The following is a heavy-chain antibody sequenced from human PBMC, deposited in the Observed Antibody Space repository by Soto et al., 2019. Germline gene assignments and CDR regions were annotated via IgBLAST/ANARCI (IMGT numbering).Heavy chain of an antibody. V-gene: IGHV3-7*01. CDR1: GFTFSSYW. J-gene: IGHJ6*02. Sequence: PGGSLRLSCAASGFTFSSYWMSWVRQAPGKGLEWVANIKQDGSEKYYVDSVKGRFTISRDNAKNSLYLQMNSLRAEDTAVYYCAALYSSSWSFYYYYYGMDVWGQGTTVTVSS. CDR3: AALYSSSWSFYYYYYGMDV. D-gene: IGHD6-13*01. CDR2: IKQDGSEK.